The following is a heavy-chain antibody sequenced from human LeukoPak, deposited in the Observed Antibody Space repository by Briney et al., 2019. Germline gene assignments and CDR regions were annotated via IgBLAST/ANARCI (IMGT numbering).Heavy chain of an antibody. D-gene: IGHD3-10*01. CDR1: GFTFSTYS. CDR2: ISSSSSYI. V-gene: IGHV3-21*01. Sequence: GGSLRLSCAASGFTFSTYSMNWVRQTPGKGLEWVSSISSSSSYIYYADSVKGRFTISRDNAKNSLYLQMNSLRAEDTAVYYCARRGVYGSGAFYLDYWGQGTLVSVSS. CDR3: ARRGVYGSGAFYLDY. J-gene: IGHJ4*02.